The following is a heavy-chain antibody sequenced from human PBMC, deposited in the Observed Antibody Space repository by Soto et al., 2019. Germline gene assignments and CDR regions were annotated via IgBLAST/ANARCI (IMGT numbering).Heavy chain of an antibody. CDR2: TYYRSRWYN. V-gene: IGHV6-1*01. CDR3: AREFPYYVSSDSYLDY. Sequence: SQTLSLPCAISGDSVSVNSAAWNWIRQSPSRGLEWLGRTYYRSRWYNDYAVSVKSRITVTPDTSKNQFSLHLNSVTPEDTAVYYWAREFPYYVSSDSYLDYWGQGALVTVSS. CDR1: GDSVSVNSAA. J-gene: IGHJ4*02. D-gene: IGHD3-16*01.